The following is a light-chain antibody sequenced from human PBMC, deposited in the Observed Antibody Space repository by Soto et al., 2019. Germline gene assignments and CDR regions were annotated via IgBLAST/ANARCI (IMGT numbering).Light chain of an antibody. V-gene: IGLV3-21*04. CDR3: QVGYRSSDHLL. J-gene: IGLJ2*01. CDR2: YDS. CDR1: NIRSYS. Sequence: SYELTQPPSVSVAPGKTARITCGGNNIRSYSVHWYQQKPGQATVLVIYYDSDRPSGIPERFSGSNSGNTATLTISRVEAGDEADYYCQVGYRSSDHLLCGGGTKLTVL.